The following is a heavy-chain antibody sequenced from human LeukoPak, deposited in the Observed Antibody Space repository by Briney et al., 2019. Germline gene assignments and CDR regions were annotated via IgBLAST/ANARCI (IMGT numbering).Heavy chain of an antibody. V-gene: IGHV3-74*01. CDR2: INSDGSST. J-gene: IGHJ4*02. D-gene: IGHD5-18*01. CDR3: ARGGKYSYGDY. CDR1: GFTFSSYW. Sequence: GGSLRLSCAASGFTFSSYWMHWVRQAPGKGLVWVSRINSDGSSTSYADSVKGRLTISRDNAKNTLYLQMNSLRAEDTAVYYCARGGKYSYGDYWGQGALVTVSS.